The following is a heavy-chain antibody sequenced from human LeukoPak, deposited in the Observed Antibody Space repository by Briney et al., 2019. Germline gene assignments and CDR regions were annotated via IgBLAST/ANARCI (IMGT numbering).Heavy chain of an antibody. CDR1: GFTFSSYS. J-gene: IGHJ4*02. Sequence: GGSLRLSCAASGFTFSSYSMNWVRQAPGKGLGWVSSISYTSSYIYYADSVKGRFTISRDNAKNSLFLQMNSLRAEDTAVYYCAREGLYGDYAGHWGQGTLVTVSS. CDR3: AREGLYGDYAGH. CDR2: ISYTSSYI. V-gene: IGHV3-21*01. D-gene: IGHD4-17*01.